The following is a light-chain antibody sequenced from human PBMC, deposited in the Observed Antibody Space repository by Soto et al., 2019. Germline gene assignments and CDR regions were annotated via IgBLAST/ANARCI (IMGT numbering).Light chain of an antibody. Sequence: IPMTESPAALSAFVGDTFTITCSDMQCIKKYLGRYHQKPVKAPKILIYAASTLQSGVPSRFSGSGSGTEFTLTISSLQPEDFATYYCLQHNSYPLTFGGGTKVEIK. J-gene: IGKJ4*01. V-gene: IGKV1-17*01. CDR3: LQHNSYPLT. CDR1: QCIKKY. CDR2: AAS.